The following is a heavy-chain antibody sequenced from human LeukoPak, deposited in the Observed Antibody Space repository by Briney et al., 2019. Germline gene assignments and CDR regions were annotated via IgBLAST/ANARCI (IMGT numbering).Heavy chain of an antibody. V-gene: IGHV3-13*01. CDR1: GFTFSSYD. Sequence: GGSLRLSCAASGFTFSSYDMHWVRQATGKGLEWVSAIGTAGDTYYPGSVKGRFTISRENAKNSLYLQMNSLRAGDTAVYYCARAKKDDAFDIWGQGTMVPVYS. CDR3: ARAKKDDAFDI. CDR2: IGTAGDT. J-gene: IGHJ3*02.